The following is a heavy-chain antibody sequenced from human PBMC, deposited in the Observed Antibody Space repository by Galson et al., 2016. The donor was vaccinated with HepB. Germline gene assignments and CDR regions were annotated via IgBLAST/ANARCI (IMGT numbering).Heavy chain of an antibody. D-gene: IGHD3-3*01. Sequence: SLRLSCAVSGFSFSKYGMHWVRQAPGKGLEWVATIWYDESNVYYSDSVKGRFSISRDNSKNMVYLHMNTLKAEDTAVYYCARDHLPPTHSATRLRFVEWHFYFGRDVWGQGTTVTVSS. CDR2: IWYDESNV. V-gene: IGHV3-33*01. J-gene: IGHJ6*02. CDR3: ARDHLPPTHSATRLRFVEWHFYFGRDV. CDR1: GFSFSKYG.